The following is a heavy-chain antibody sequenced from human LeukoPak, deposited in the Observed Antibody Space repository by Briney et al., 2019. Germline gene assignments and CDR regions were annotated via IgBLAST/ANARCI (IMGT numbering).Heavy chain of an antibody. Sequence: SETLSLTCTVSGGSVSSGSYYWSWIRQPPGKGLEWIGYIYYSGSTNYNPSLKSRVTISVDTSKNQFSLKLSSVTVADTAVYYCARDPGYYGMDVWGKGTTVTVSS. CDR2: IYYSGST. CDR3: ARDPGYYGMDV. V-gene: IGHV4-61*01. CDR1: GGSVSSGSYY. J-gene: IGHJ6*04.